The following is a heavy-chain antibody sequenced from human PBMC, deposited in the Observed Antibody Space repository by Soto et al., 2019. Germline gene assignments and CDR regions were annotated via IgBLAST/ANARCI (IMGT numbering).Heavy chain of an antibody. CDR2: ISGSGGTT. J-gene: IGHJ6*02. V-gene: IGHV3-23*01. D-gene: IGHD3-3*01. CDR1: GFTFGKYA. Sequence: GGSLRLSCVASGFTFGKYAMSWGRQAPGKGLEWVSAISGSGGTTYYSDSVKGRFTISRDNSKNTVYLQMNDLRVEDAAEYFCAKDSWAIFGVPAGEYYAMDVWGQGTTVTVS. CDR3: AKDSWAIFGVPAGEYYAMDV.